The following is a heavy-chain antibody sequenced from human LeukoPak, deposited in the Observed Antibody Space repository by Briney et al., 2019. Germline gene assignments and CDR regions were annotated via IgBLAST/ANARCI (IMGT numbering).Heavy chain of an antibody. CDR3: AREVRSCSSTSCSNWFDP. J-gene: IGHJ5*02. V-gene: IGHV3-23*01. Sequence: GGSLRLSCAASGFTFSSYAMSWVRQAPGKGLEWVSAISGSGGSTYYADSVKGRFTISRDNSKNTLYLQMNSLRAGDTAVYYCAREVRSCSSTSCSNWFDPWGQGTLVTVSS. CDR1: GFTFSSYA. CDR2: ISGSGGST. D-gene: IGHD2-2*01.